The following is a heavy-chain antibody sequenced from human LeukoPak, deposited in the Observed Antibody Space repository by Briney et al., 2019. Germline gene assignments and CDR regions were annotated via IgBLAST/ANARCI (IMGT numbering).Heavy chain of an antibody. Sequence: PSETLSLTCTVSGGSISSSSYYWGWTRQPPGKGLEWIGSIYYSGSTYYNPSLKSRVTISVDTSKNQFSLKLSSVTAADTAVYYCERQSYYYDSSGSYYYMDVWGKGTTVTVSS. CDR3: ERQSYYYDSSGSYYYMDV. CDR2: IYYSGST. J-gene: IGHJ6*03. D-gene: IGHD3-22*01. CDR1: GGSISSSSYY. V-gene: IGHV4-39*01.